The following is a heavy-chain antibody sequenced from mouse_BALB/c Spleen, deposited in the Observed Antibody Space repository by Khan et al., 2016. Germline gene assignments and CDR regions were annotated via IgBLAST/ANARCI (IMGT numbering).Heavy chain of an antibody. CDR1: DYSITSDYA. J-gene: IGHJ4*01. CDR3: ARGGKGYAMDY. V-gene: IGHV3-2*02. CDR2: ISYSGST. D-gene: IGHD1-3*01. Sequence: VQLKESGPGLVKPSQSLSLTCTVTDYSITSDYAWNWIRQFPGNKLEWMGYISYSGSTSYNPSLKSRISITRDTSKNQFFLQLNSVTTEDTATYYCARGGKGYAMDYWGQGTSITVSS.